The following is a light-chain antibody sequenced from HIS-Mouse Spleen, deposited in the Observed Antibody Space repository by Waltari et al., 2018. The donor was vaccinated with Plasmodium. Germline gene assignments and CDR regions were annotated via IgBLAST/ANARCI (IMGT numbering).Light chain of an antibody. CDR3: SSYAGSNNLV. CDR2: EVS. CDR1: TSHVGGYNY. V-gene: IGLV2-8*01. J-gene: IGLJ2*01. Sequence: QSALTQPPSASGSPGQSVPISCIGTTSHVGGYNYVPWYQQHPGKAPKLMIYEVSKRPSGVPDRFSGSKSGNTASLTVSGLQAEDEADYYCSSYAGSNNLVFGGGTKLTVL.